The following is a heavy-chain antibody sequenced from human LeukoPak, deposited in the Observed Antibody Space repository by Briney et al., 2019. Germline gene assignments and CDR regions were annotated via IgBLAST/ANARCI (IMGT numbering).Heavy chain of an antibody. CDR3: ARGRRIVVVLGATRTHRDYYMDV. Sequence: SETLSLTCAVHGGSFSGYYWSWIRQSPGKGLEWIGETYHSGSTNYNSSLKSRVTISLDTSKNQFSLKLSSVTAADTAVYYCARGRRIVVVLGATRTHRDYYMDVWGKGTMVTVSS. CDR1: GGSFSGYY. CDR2: TYHSGST. V-gene: IGHV4-34*01. J-gene: IGHJ6*03. D-gene: IGHD2-15*01.